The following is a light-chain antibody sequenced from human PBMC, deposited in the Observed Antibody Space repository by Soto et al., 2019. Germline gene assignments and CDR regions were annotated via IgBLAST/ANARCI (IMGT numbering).Light chain of an antibody. CDR2: KAS. CDR1: QSISTW. Sequence: DIQMTQSPSTLSASVGDRVTITCRASQSISTWLAWYQQKPGKAPILLIYKASNLESGVPSRSSGSGSGTEFTLTISSLQPDDFAAYYCQQYNSYPWTFGQGTKVEIK. CDR3: QQYNSYPWT. V-gene: IGKV1-5*03. J-gene: IGKJ1*01.